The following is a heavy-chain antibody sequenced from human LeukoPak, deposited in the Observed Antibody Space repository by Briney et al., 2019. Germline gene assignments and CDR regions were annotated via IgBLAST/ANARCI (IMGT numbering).Heavy chain of an antibody. CDR3: ARDLLERPRSAFDI. CDR2: ITSGSGSTI. CDR1: GFTFSSYE. Sequence: GGSLRLSCAASGFTFSSYEMNWVRQAPGKGLEWVSYITSGSGSTIYYADSVKGRFTISTDNAKNSLYLQMNSLRAEDTAVYYCARDLLERPRSAFDIWGQGTMVTVSS. D-gene: IGHD1-1*01. J-gene: IGHJ3*02. V-gene: IGHV3-48*03.